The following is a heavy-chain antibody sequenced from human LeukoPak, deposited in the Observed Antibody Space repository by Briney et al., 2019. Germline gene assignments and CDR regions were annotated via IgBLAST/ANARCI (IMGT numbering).Heavy chain of an antibody. CDR3: ARAHPGDYSDFQFDY. Sequence: GGTLRLSCAASGFMFRSYGMNWVRQAPGKGLEGVSYISSTSSTIYYADSVKGRFTISRDNAKNSLYLQMNSLRAEDTAVYYCARAHPGDYSDFQFDYWGQGTLVTVSS. CDR2: ISSTSSTI. CDR1: GFMFRSYG. V-gene: IGHV3-48*01. J-gene: IGHJ4*02. D-gene: IGHD4-11*01.